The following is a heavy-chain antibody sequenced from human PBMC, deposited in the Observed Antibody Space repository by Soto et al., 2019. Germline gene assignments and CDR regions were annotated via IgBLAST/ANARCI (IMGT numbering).Heavy chain of an antibody. Sequence: EVQLVESGGGLVQPGGSLRLSCAASGFTVSSNYMSWVRQAPGKGLEWVSVIYSGGSTYYADSVKGRFTISRDNSKNTLYLQMNSLRAEDTAVYYCARENWGGQEWLSHFDYWGQGTLVTVSS. CDR1: GFTVSSNY. D-gene: IGHD6-19*01. CDR3: ARENWGGQEWLSHFDY. J-gene: IGHJ4*02. V-gene: IGHV3-66*01. CDR2: IYSGGST.